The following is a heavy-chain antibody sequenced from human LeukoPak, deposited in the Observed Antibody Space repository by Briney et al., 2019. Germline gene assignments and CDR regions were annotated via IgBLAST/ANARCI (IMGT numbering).Heavy chain of an antibody. Sequence: GRSLRLSCAAPGFTFSSYAMSWVRQAPWKGLEWVSAISGSGGSTYYADSVKGRFTISRDNSKNTLYLQMNSLRAEDTAVYYCAKGGPPGYFDCWGQGTLVTVSS. V-gene: IGHV3-23*01. D-gene: IGHD6-25*01. CDR2: ISGSGGST. CDR1: GFTFSSYA. J-gene: IGHJ4*02. CDR3: AKGGPPGYFDC.